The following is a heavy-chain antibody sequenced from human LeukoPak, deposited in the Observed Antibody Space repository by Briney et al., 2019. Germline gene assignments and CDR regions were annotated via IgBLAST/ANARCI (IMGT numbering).Heavy chain of an antibody. CDR3: AREPFWSGYYSNLHFDY. V-gene: IGHV3-21*01. D-gene: IGHD3-3*01. CDR2: ISGSSYYI. CDR1: GFTFSSYS. Sequence: GGSLRLSCAASGFTFSSYSMNWVRQAPGKGLEWVSSISGSSYYIYYADSVKGRFTISRDNAKNSLYLQMNSLRAEDTAVYYCAREPFWSGYYSNLHFDYWGQGTLVTVSS. J-gene: IGHJ4*02.